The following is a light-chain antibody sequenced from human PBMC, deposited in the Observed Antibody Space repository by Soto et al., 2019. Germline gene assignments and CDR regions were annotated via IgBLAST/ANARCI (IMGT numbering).Light chain of an antibody. CDR2: VAS. V-gene: IGKV3-15*01. CDR1: QSVNSN. Sequence: EIVMTQSPATLSVSPGERATLSCRASQSVNSNLAWYQQKPGQAPRLLIYVASTRATGIPARFSGSGSGTEFTLTISSRQSEDFAVYYCQQYNRWPLTFGGGTKVEIK. CDR3: QQYNRWPLT. J-gene: IGKJ4*01.